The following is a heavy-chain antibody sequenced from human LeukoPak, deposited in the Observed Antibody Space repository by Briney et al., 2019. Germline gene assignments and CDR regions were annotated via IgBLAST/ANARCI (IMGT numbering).Heavy chain of an antibody. J-gene: IGHJ4*02. Sequence: PGGSLRLSCAASGFTFSSYSMTWVRQAPGKGLEWVSYISSSSSTIYYADSVEGRFTISRDNAKNSLYLQMNSLRAEDTAVYYCAGGAFGTSFDYWGQGTLVTVSS. V-gene: IGHV3-48*01. CDR2: ISSSSSTI. CDR1: GFTFSSYS. CDR3: AGGAFGTSFDY. D-gene: IGHD2-2*01.